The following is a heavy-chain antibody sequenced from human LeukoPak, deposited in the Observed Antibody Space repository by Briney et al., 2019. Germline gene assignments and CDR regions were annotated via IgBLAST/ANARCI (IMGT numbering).Heavy chain of an antibody. J-gene: IGHJ4*02. D-gene: IGHD2-8*01. CDR1: GDSISSSNW. V-gene: IGHV4-4*02. CDR2: IYHSGST. CDR3: SRENGAFSPFGY. Sequence: PSGTLSLTCAVSGDSISSSNWWCWVRQPPGKGLEWIGQIYHSGSTNYNPSLKSRVTISLDKSKNQLSLNLTSVTAADTAVYYCSRENGAFSPFGYWGQGTLVTVLS.